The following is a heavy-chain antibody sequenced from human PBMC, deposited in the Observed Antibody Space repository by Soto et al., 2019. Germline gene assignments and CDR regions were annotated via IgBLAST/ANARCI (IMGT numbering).Heavy chain of an antibody. J-gene: IGHJ6*02. CDR3: AREMGAYDILTGYYHYYYGMDV. CDR2: IYSGGST. V-gene: IGHV3-53*01. D-gene: IGHD3-9*01. Sequence: GGSLRLSCAASGFTVSSNYMSWVRQAPGKGLEWVSVIYSGGSTYYADSVKGRFTISRDNSKNTLYLQMNSLRAEDTAVYYCAREMGAYDILTGYYHYYYGMDVWGQGTTVTVSS. CDR1: GFTVSSNY.